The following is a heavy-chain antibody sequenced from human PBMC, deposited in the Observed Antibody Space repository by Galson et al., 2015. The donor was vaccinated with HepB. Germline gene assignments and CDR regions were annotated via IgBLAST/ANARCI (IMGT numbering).Heavy chain of an antibody. Sequence: SVKVSCKASGYTFTSYYMHWVRQAPGQGLEWMGIINPSGGSTSYAQKFQGRVTMTRDTSTSTVYMELSSLRSEDTAVYYCARERGYGEIAVAGPLVAPWGQGTLVTVSS. D-gene: IGHD6-19*01. CDR3: ARERGYGEIAVAGPLVAP. CDR1: GYTFTSYY. CDR2: INPSGGST. J-gene: IGHJ5*02. V-gene: IGHV1-46*03.